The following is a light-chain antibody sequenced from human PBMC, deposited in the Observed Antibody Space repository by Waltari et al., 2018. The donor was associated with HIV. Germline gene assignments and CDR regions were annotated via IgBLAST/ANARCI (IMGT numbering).Light chain of an antibody. V-gene: IGLV2-23*02. CDR1: SSNVGSYNL. CDR3: CSYTGSNPFLL. Sequence: QSALTQPASVSGSPGQSITISCNGTSSNVGSYNLVSWYQQHPGRAPKVMIYEVSKRPSGVSNRFSGSKSGNTASLTISGLQAEDEADYYCCSYTGSNPFLLFGGGTKLTVL. J-gene: IGLJ2*01. CDR2: EVS.